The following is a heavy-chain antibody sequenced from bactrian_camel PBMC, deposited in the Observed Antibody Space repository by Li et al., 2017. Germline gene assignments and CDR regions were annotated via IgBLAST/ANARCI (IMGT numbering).Heavy chain of an antibody. CDR3: AAGSYGTGLDEAGVKY. CDR1: RPLSTLTV. D-gene: IGHD3*01. Sequence: HVQLVESGGGLVKAGGSLTLSCSASRPLSTLTVLAWFRQAPGKEREGVAPFDSLDFRTYADSVKGRFTVSRDNARNTLYLQMNELKPDDTATYMCAAGSYGTGLDEAGVKYWGHGTQVTVS. J-gene: IGHJ4*01. V-gene: IGHV3S53*01. CDR2: FDSLDFR.